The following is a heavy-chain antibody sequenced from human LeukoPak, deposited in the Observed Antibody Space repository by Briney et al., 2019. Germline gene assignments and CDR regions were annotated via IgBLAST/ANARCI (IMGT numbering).Heavy chain of an antibody. CDR2: IYYGGTT. J-gene: IGHJ4*02. CDR1: GGSISVYY. V-gene: IGHV4-59*12. CDR3: ARDPSGFYAHFDY. Sequence: PSETLSLTCTVSGGSISVYYWGWIRQPPGKGLEWIGYIYYGGTTDYNPSLKSRVTISVDTSKNQFYLKLTSVTAADTAMYYCARDPSGFYAHFDYWGQGTLVTVSS. D-gene: IGHD3-22*01.